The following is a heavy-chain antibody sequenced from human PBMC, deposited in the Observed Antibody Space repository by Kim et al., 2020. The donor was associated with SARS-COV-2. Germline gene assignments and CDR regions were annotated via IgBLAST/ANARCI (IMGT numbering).Heavy chain of an antibody. D-gene: IGHD3-10*01. J-gene: IGHJ6*02. Sequence: VKGRFTVSRDNAKNSLYLQMHSLRAEDTAVYYCARVHTMVRGGDYYHGMDIWGQGTTVTVSS. CDR3: ARVHTMVRGGDYYHGMDI. V-gene: IGHV3-21*01.